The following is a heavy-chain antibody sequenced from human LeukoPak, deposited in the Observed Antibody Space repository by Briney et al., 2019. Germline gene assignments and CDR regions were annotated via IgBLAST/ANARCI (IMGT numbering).Heavy chain of an antibody. CDR3: STGRYGDYVAFDY. V-gene: IGHV1-69*05. J-gene: IGHJ4*02. D-gene: IGHD4-17*01. Sequence: ASVKVSCKASGGSFSSYAISWVRQAHGQGLEWMGGIIPIFGTANYAQKFQGRVTITTDESTSTAYMELSSLRSEDTAVYSCSTGRYGDYVAFDYWGQGSLVTVSS. CDR2: IIPIFGTA. CDR1: GGSFSSYA.